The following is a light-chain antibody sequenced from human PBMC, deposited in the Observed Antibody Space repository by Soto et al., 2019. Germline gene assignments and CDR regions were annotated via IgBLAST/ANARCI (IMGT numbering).Light chain of an antibody. CDR1: QNFNIY. V-gene: IGKV1-39*01. CDR3: EQSFSTPQT. Sequence: DIQMTQSPSSLSASVGDSVTITCRASQNFNIYLSWYQQKPGKAPKLLINVASTLHVGVPPRFSGSGSGPEFTLAISSLQPEDSATYYCEQSFSTPQTFGGGTKVEIK. J-gene: IGKJ4*01. CDR2: VAS.